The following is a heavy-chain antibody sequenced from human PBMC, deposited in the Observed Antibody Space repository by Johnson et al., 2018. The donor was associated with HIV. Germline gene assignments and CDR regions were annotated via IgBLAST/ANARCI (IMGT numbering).Heavy chain of an antibody. J-gene: IGHJ3*01. D-gene: IGHD2-15*01. CDR3: AKDFGRYCSGGSCYSMSP. CDR1: GFPLSNAW. Sequence: QVQLVESGGGLVKPGGSLRLSCRASGFPLSNAWMNWVRQAPGKGLEWVAVISYDETNDYYADSVKGRFTISRDNPKNTLYLQMNSLRAEDTAIYYCAKDFGRYCSGGSCYSMSPWGQGTMVTVSS. V-gene: IGHV3-30*18. CDR2: ISYDETND.